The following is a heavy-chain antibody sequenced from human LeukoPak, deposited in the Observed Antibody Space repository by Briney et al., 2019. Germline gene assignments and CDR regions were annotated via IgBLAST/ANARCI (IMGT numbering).Heavy chain of an antibody. V-gene: IGHV1-2*02. CDR2: INPNSGGT. Sequence: GASVKVSCKASGYTFTGYYMHWVRQAPGQGLEWMGWINPNSGGTNYAQKLQGRVTMTTDTSTSTAYMELRSLRSDDTAVYYCARAKTIRLGELSLGYWGQGTLVTVSS. J-gene: IGHJ4*02. CDR3: ARAKTIRLGELSLGY. CDR1: GYTFTGYY. D-gene: IGHD3-16*02.